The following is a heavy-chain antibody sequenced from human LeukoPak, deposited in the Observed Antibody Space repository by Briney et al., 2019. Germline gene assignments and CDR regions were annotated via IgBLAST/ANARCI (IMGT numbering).Heavy chain of an antibody. CDR2: MQSTGSS. D-gene: IGHD3-16*01. J-gene: IGHJ4*02. CDR1: GDSISPYH. CDR3: ARDKRHSYGRYFDH. V-gene: IGHV4-59*01. Sequence: SETVSLTCSVSGDSISPYHWNWIRKPPGKGLEWIGYMQSTGSSKYNPSLKSRVNIFVDTSKNQAALILTSVTAADTAVYYCARDKRHSYGRYFDHWGQGALVTVSS.